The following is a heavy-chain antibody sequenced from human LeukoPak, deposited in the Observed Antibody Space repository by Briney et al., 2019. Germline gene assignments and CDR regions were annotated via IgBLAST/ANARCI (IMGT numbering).Heavy chain of an antibody. CDR2: ISSSDSTI. Sequence: GGSLRLSCAASGFTFSDYYMSWIRQAPGKGLEWVSYISSSDSTIYYADSVKGRFTISRDNAKNSLYLQMNSLRAEDTAVYYCARVESSSSSYYFDYWGQGTLVTVSS. CDR3: ARVESSSSSYYFDY. CDR1: GFTFSDYY. J-gene: IGHJ4*02. D-gene: IGHD6-6*01. V-gene: IGHV3-11*04.